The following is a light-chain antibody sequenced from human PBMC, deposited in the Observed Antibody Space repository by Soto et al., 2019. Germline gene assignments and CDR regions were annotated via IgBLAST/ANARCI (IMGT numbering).Light chain of an antibody. J-gene: IGKJ1*01. CDR1: QGISNW. Sequence: DIQMTQSPSSVSASVGDRVTITCRASQGISNWLAWYQQKPGKAPKLLIYGASRLQSGVPSRFSGSGSGTDFTLTISSLKPEDLETYYCQQANSFPWTLGQGTKVDIK. V-gene: IGKV1-12*01. CDR2: GAS. CDR3: QQANSFPWT.